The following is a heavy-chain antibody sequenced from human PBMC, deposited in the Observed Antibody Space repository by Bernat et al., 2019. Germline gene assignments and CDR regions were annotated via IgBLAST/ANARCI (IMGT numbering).Heavy chain of an antibody. D-gene: IGHD5-18*01. CDR2: ISYDGSNK. CDR3: ARDTAMVTPHFDY. J-gene: IGHJ4*02. CDR1: GLTFSSFW. Sequence: VQLVESGGGLVQPGGSLRLSCAASGLTFSSFWMHWVRQAPGKGLEWVAVISYDGSNKYYADSVKGRFTISRDNSKNTLYLQMNSLRAEDTAVYYCARDTAMVTPHFDYWGQGTLVTVSS. V-gene: IGHV3-30-3*01.